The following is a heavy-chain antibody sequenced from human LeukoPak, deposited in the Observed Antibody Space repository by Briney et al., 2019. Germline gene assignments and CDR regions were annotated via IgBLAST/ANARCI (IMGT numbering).Heavy chain of an antibody. Sequence: ASVKVSCKASGGTFSSYAIGWVRQAPGQGLEWMGRIIPIFGIANYAQKFQGRVTITADKSTSTAYMELSSLRSEDTAVYYCAREGVTMIVVVITDAFDIWGQGTMVTVSS. CDR1: GGTFSSYA. D-gene: IGHD3-22*01. J-gene: IGHJ3*02. V-gene: IGHV1-69*04. CDR3: AREGVTMIVVVITDAFDI. CDR2: IIPIFGIA.